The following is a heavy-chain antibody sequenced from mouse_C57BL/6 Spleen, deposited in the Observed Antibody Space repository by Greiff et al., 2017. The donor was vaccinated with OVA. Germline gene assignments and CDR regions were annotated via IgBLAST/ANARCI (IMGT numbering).Heavy chain of an antibody. CDR2: IDPSDSYT. Sequence: QVQLQQPGAELVMPGASVKLSCKASGYTFTSYWMHWVKQRPGQGLEWIGEIDPSDSYTNYNQKFKGKSTLTVDKSSSTAYMQLSSLTSEDSAVYYCARGNSNSYYFDYWGQGTTLTVSS. J-gene: IGHJ2*01. D-gene: IGHD2-5*01. CDR1: GYTFTSYW. CDR3: ARGNSNSYYFDY. V-gene: IGHV1-69*01.